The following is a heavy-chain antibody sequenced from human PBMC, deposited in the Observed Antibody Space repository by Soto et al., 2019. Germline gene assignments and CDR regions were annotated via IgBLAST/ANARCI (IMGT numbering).Heavy chain of an antibody. CDR1: GYTFTSYA. D-gene: IGHD2-2*02. V-gene: IGHV1-3*01. CDR3: ARSFTVPAAIGY. J-gene: IGHJ4*02. CDR2: INAGNGNT. Sequence: SVELCSEARGYTFTSYAMHWVRHAPGQRLEWMGWINAGNGNTKYSQKFQGRVTITRDTSASTAYMELSSLRSEDTAVYYCARSFTVPAAIGYWGQGTLVTVSS.